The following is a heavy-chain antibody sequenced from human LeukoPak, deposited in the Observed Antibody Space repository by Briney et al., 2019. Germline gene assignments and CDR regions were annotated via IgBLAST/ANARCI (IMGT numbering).Heavy chain of an antibody. D-gene: IGHD6-13*01. Sequence: SGGTLRLSCAASGFTFSSYGMHRVRQAPGMGLEWVAVISYDGSNKYYADSVKGRFTISRDNSKNTLYLQMNSLRAEDTAVYYCARDRGAAAAFLDYWGQGTLVTVSS. CDR1: GFTFSSYG. V-gene: IGHV3-30*03. CDR3: ARDRGAAAAFLDY. J-gene: IGHJ4*02. CDR2: ISYDGSNK.